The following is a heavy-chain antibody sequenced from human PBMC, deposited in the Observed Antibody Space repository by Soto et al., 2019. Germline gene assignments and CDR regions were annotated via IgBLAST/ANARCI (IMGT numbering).Heavy chain of an antibody. CDR2: ISGSGGST. D-gene: IGHD6-13*01. V-gene: IGHV3-23*01. J-gene: IGHJ4*02. CDR1: GFTFSNYA. CDR3: AKARSSTWYSRTAHFDY. Sequence: HPGGSLRLSCAASGFTFSNYAMSWLRQAPGKGLEWVSSISGSGGSTYYADSVKGRFTISRDNSKNTLSVQLNNLRADDTAVYFCAKARSSTWYSRTAHFDYWGQGTLVTVSS.